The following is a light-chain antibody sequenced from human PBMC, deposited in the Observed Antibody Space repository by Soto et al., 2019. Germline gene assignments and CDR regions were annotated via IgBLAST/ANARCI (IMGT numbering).Light chain of an antibody. CDR3: CSYAGLRSFV. J-gene: IGLJ1*01. CDR2: EGS. CDR1: SSDVGNYNL. Sequence: QSVLTQPASVSGSPGQSITISCTGTSSDVGNYNLVSWYQQHPGKAPKLVIYEGSDRPSGVSDRFSGSKSGNTASLTISGRQAEDEDDYYCCSYAGLRSFVFGTGTKLTVL. V-gene: IGLV2-23*01.